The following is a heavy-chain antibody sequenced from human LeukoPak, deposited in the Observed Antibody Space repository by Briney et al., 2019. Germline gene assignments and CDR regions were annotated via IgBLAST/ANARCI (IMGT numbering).Heavy chain of an antibody. CDR2: IYYSGST. J-gene: IGHJ4*02. CDR3: AREHYDSSGYYFDY. Sequence: SETLSLTCTVSGGSISSGGCYWSWIRQHPGKGLEWIGYIYYSGSTYYNPSLKSRVTISVDTSKNQFSLKLSSVTAADTAVYYCAREHYDSSGYYFDYWGQGTLVTVSS. CDR1: GGSISSGGCY. V-gene: IGHV4-31*03. D-gene: IGHD3-22*01.